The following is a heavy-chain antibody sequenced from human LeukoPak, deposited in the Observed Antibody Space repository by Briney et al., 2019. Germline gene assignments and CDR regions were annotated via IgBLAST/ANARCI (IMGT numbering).Heavy chain of an antibody. CDR1: GFTVSSNY. D-gene: IGHD2-15*01. V-gene: IGHV3-11*01. Sequence: GGSLRLSCAASGFTVSSNYMSWVRQAPGKGLEWVSYISGSGNTIYYADSVKGRFTISRDNAKNSLYLQMNSLRAEDTAVYYCARVGIFPLGGFRWFDPWGQGTLVTVSS. CDR3: ARVGIFPLGGFRWFDP. CDR2: ISGSGNTI. J-gene: IGHJ5*02.